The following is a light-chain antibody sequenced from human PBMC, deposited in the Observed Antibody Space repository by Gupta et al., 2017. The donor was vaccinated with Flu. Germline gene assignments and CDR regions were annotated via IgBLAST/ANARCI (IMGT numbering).Light chain of an antibody. Sequence: EIVLTQSPGTLSLSPGERATLSCRASQIVGRNYLSWYQQKPGQTPRLLIYVASSRATGVPDRFSGSGSGTDFTLTISRLEPEDSAIYYCHQDDKSPLTFGGGTKVEIK. CDR1: QIVGRNY. V-gene: IGKV3-20*01. J-gene: IGKJ4*01. CDR2: VAS. CDR3: HQDDKSPLT.